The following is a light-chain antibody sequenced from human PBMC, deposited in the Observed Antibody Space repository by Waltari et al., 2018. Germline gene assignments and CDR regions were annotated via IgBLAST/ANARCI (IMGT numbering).Light chain of an antibody. CDR2: DNN. CDR1: GPTLGNNF. V-gene: IGLV1-51*01. CDR3: GTWDTDLSVV. J-gene: IGLJ2*01. Sequence: QSVLTQPPSVSAAPGQKVTISCSGTGPTLGNNFVSWYQQLPGPAPKLLIYDNNKRPSGIPDRFSGSKSGTSATLVITGLQTGDEADYYCGTWDTDLSVVFGGGTQLTVL.